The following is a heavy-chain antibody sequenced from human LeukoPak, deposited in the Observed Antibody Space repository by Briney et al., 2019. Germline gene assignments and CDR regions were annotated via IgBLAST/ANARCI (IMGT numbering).Heavy chain of an antibody. CDR1: GFTFSSYA. CDR2: VSGNGVST. CDR3: VKHDVYYGWGSPVGDY. V-gene: IGHV3-23*01. J-gene: IGHJ4*02. Sequence: PGGSLRLSCAASGFTFSSYAMSWVRQAPGKGLEWVSGVSGNGVSTDYADSAKGRFTISRDNSKNTLHLQMNSLRAEDTTVYYCVKHDVYYGWGSPVGDYWGQGTLVTVSS. D-gene: IGHD3-10*01.